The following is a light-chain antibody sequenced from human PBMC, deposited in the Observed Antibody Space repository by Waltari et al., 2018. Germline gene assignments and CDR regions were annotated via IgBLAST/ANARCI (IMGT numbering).Light chain of an antibody. CDR1: KLGDKY. Sequence: SYELTQPPSVSVSPGQTASIPCSGDKLGDKYACWYQQKPGQSPVLVIYQDSKRPSGIPERFSCSNSGNTATLTISGTQAMDEADYYCQAWDSSTEAVFGGGTKLTVL. V-gene: IGLV3-1*01. CDR2: QDS. J-gene: IGLJ2*01. CDR3: QAWDSSTEAV.